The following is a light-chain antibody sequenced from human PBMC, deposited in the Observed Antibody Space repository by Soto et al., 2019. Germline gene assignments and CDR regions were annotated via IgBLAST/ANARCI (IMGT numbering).Light chain of an antibody. V-gene: IGKV1-8*01. CDR3: QQYYSYPWT. CDR2: AAS. Sequence: AILMTQSPSSLSASTGDRVTITCRASQGISSYLAWYQQKPGKAPKLLIYAASTLQSGVPSRFSGSGSGTDFTLTISGLQSEDFATYYCQQYYSYPWTFGQGTKVEIK. CDR1: QGISSY. J-gene: IGKJ1*01.